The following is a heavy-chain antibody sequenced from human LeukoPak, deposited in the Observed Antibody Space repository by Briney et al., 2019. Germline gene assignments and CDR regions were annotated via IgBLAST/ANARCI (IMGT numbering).Heavy chain of an antibody. Sequence: SETLSLTCTVSGGSISSSSYYWGWIRQPPGKGLEWIGYIYYSGSTNYNPSLKSRVTISVDTSKNQFSLKLSSVTAADTAVYYCARVGIAVAGSVSGYYYYGMDVWGQGTTVTVSS. CDR3: ARVGIAVAGSVSGYYYYGMDV. CDR2: IYYSGST. V-gene: IGHV4-61*05. J-gene: IGHJ6*02. D-gene: IGHD6-19*01. CDR1: GGSISSSSYY.